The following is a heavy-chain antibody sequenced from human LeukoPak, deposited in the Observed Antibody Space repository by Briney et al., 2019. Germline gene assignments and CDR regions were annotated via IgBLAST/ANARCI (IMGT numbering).Heavy chain of an antibody. D-gene: IGHD2-15*01. CDR2: IGAYNGDT. V-gene: IGHV1-18*04. CDR3: TRYHCSGDNCPSLDY. J-gene: IGHJ4*02. CDR1: GYTFTSFG. Sequence: ASVKVSCKPSGYTFTSFGISWVRQAPGQGLEWMGWIGAYNGDTNYAQKFQGRVTMSTDTSTSTAYMDLRSLRSDDTAVYYCTRYHCSGDNCPSLDYWGQGTLVTVSS.